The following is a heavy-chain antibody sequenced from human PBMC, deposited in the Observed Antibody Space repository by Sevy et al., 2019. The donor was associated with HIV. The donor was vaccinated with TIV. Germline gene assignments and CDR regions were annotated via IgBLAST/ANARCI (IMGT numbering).Heavy chain of an antibody. Sequence: SETLSLTCTVSGCSINSDHWNWIRQPPGKGLEWIGYVYYIGGTNYNPSLKNRVTISVDRTKNQFSLKLTSVTAADTDVYYCAGRNDFAIWGQGTMVTVSS. J-gene: IGHJ3*02. CDR3: AGRNDFAI. CDR1: GCSINSDH. CDR2: VYYIGGT. V-gene: IGHV4-59*08.